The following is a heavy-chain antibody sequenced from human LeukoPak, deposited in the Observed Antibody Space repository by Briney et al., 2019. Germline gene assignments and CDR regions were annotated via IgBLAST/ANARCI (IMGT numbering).Heavy chain of an antibody. CDR3: ARSGGYYYDSSGLNY. V-gene: IGHV1-46*01. CDR1: GYTLTSYY. Sequence: GASVKVSCKASGYTLTSYYMHWVRQAPGQGLEWMGIINPSGGSTSYAQKFQGRVTMTRDMSTSTVYMELSSLRSEDTAVYYCARSGGYYYDSSGLNYWGQGTLVTVSS. J-gene: IGHJ4*02. CDR2: INPSGGST. D-gene: IGHD3-22*01.